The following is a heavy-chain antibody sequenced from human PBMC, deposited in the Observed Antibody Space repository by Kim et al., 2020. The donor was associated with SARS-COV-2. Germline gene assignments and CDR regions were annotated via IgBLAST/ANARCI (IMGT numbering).Heavy chain of an antibody. V-gene: IGHV3-9*01. J-gene: IGHJ6*02. CDR2: ITWNSDTI. CDR3: AKEVTAYYSGMDV. CDR1: GFTFDDYA. Sequence: GGSLRLSCAASGFTFDDYAMHWVRQAPGKGLEWVSGITWNSDTIGYAASVKGRFTISRDNAKKSLYLQMNSLKAEDTAFYYCAKEVTAYYSGMDVWGQGTSVTVSS.